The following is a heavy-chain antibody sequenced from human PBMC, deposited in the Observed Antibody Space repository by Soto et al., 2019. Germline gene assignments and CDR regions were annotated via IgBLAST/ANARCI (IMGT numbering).Heavy chain of an antibody. Sequence: GGSLRLSCAASGFTFSSYAMHWVRQVPGKGLVWVSVISENGSIKNYADSVKGRFTISRDNAKNTLYLQMNGLRVEDTAIYYCAREYYSSGTHWGQGTLVTVSS. CDR2: ISENGSIK. D-gene: IGHD3-10*01. V-gene: IGHV3-74*01. CDR3: AREYYSSGTH. J-gene: IGHJ1*01. CDR1: GFTFSSYA.